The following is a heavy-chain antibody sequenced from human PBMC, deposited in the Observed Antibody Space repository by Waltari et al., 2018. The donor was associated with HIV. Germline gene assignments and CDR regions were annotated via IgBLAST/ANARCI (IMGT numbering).Heavy chain of an antibody. CDR3: ASEDFWGGPHQ. V-gene: IGHV3-21*01. Sequence: EVQLVESGGGLVKPGGSVGSTCVASGFPFNTFSMKSVRQAPGKGLEWVSSISSTSSFIYYADSLKGRFTVSRDNAKNSLYLQINNLRADDTAVYYCASEDFWGGPHQWGQGTLVTVSS. D-gene: IGHD3-3*01. CDR1: GFPFNTFS. J-gene: IGHJ4*02. CDR2: ISSTSSFI.